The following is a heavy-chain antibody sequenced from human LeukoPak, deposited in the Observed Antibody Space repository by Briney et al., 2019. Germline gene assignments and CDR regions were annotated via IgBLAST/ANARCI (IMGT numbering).Heavy chain of an antibody. CDR1: GFTFCSYG. D-gene: IGHD2-2*01. CDR2: IWYDGSNK. Sequence: GRSLSLSCAASGFTFCSYGMHWVRQAPGKGMEWVAVIWYDGSNKYYADSVKGRFTISRDNSKNTLYLQMNSLRAEDTAVYYCARDQPALGIDYWGQGTLVTVSS. J-gene: IGHJ4*02. V-gene: IGHV3-33*01. CDR3: ARDQPALGIDY.